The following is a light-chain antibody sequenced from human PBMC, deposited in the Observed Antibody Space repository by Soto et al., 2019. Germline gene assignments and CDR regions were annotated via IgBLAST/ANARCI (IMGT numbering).Light chain of an antibody. Sequence: DIQMTQSPSSLYASVGDRVTITCRASQGIRNELGWYQQKPGKAPKRLIYDASILQSGVPSRFIGSGSGTDFTLTISSLQPGDFATYYCQQSYSNPITFGQGTRVEIK. CDR2: DAS. J-gene: IGKJ5*01. CDR1: QGIRNE. V-gene: IGKV1-39*01. CDR3: QQSYSNPIT.